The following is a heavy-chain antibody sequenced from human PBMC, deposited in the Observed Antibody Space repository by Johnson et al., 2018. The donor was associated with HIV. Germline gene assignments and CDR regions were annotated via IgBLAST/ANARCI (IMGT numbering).Heavy chain of an antibody. J-gene: IGHJ3*02. D-gene: IGHD6-6*01. CDR2: INWNGGST. CDR1: GFTFDDYG. Sequence: VQLVESGGGVVRPGGSLRLSCAASGFTFDDYGMSWVRQAPGRGLEWVSGINWNGGSTGYAASVKGRFTISRDNRKSSLYLQMTGLRAEDTALYYCVGSSINAFDIWGRGTVVTVSS. V-gene: IGHV3-20*04. CDR3: VGSSINAFDI.